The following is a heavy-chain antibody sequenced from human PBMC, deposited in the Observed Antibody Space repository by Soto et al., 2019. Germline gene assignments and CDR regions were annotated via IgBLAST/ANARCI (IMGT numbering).Heavy chain of an antibody. V-gene: IGHV3-30-3*01. CDR3: ARALKGRSYLPYYYYYGMDV. D-gene: IGHD1-26*01. J-gene: IGHJ6*01. Sequence: QVQLVESGGGVVQPGRSLRLSCAASGFTFSSYAMHWVRQAPGKGLEWVAVISYDGSNKYYADSMKGRFTISRDNSKNTLYLQMNSLRAEDTAVYYCARALKGRSYLPYYYYYGMDVW. CDR2: ISYDGSNK. CDR1: GFTFSSYA.